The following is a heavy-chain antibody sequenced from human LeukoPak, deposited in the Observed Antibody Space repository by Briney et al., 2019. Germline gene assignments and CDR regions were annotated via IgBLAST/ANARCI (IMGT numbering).Heavy chain of an antibody. D-gene: IGHD3-22*01. CDR2: INPSGGST. Sequence: ASVKVSCKASRYTFTSYYMHWVRPAPGQGLEWMGIINPSGGSTSYAQKFQGRVTLTTDTSTSTAYMELRSLRSDDTAVYYCARGFPPRRNYDSSGYYSYYFDHWGQGTLVTVSS. J-gene: IGHJ4*02. CDR1: RYTFTSYY. CDR3: ARGFPPRRNYDSSGYYSYYFDH. V-gene: IGHV1-46*01.